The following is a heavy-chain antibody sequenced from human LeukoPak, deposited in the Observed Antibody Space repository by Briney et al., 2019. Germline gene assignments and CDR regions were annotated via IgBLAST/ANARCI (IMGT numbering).Heavy chain of an antibody. CDR2: ISSSGSAI. CDR3: ARGGSLGY. Sequence: GGSLRLSCAASGFSFMSYKMNWVRQAPGKGLEWVSKISSSGSAIYYADSVKGRFTISRDNAKSSLYLQMNSLRVEDTAIYYCARGGSLGYWGQGTLVTVSS. J-gene: IGHJ4*02. V-gene: IGHV3-48*03. CDR1: GFSFMSYK. D-gene: IGHD6-19*01.